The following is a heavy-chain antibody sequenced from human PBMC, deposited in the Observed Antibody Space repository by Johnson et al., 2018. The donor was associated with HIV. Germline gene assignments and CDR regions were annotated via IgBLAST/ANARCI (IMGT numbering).Heavy chain of an antibody. D-gene: IGHD5-18*01. V-gene: IGHV3-66*01. Sequence: VQLVESWGGVVQPGGSLRLSCASGFTVSTNYMSWVRQAPGKGLEWVSVLYSGDTTYYADSVKGRFTISRDNSKNTLYLQMNSLRAEDTAVYYCAIAYSYCAFDIWGLGTKVTVSS. CDR3: AIAYSYCAFDI. CDR1: GFTVSTNY. J-gene: IGHJ3*02. CDR2: LYSGDTT.